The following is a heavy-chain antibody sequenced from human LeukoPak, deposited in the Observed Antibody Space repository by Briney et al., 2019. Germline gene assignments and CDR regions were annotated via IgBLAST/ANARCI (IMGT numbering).Heavy chain of an antibody. Sequence: SETLSLTCAVYGGSFSGYYWSWIRQPPGKGQEWIGEINHSGSTNYNPSLKSRVTISVDTSKNQFSLKLSSVTAADTAVYYCAISLGGDAFDIWGQGTMVTVSS. CDR3: AISLGGDAFDI. J-gene: IGHJ3*02. V-gene: IGHV4-34*01. CDR2: INHSGST. CDR1: GGSFSGYY.